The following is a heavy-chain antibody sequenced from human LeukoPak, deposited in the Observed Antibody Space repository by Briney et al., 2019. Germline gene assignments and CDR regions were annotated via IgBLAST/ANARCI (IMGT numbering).Heavy chain of an antibody. J-gene: IGHJ4*02. V-gene: IGHV3-30*02. Sequence: PGGSLRLPCAASGFTFSSYGMHWVRQAPGKGLEWVAFIRYDGSNKYYADSVKGRFTISRDNSKNTLYLQMNSLRAEDTAVYYCAKDANSGYDYVGVLDYWGQGTLVTVSS. CDR1: GFTFSSYG. CDR2: IRYDGSNK. D-gene: IGHD5-12*01. CDR3: AKDANSGYDYVGVLDY.